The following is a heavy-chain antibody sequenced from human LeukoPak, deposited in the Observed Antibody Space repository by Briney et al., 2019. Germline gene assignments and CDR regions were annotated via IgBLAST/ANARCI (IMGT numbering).Heavy chain of an antibody. Sequence: RGSLRLSCAASGFTFSSYSMNWVRQAPGKGLEWVSYISSSSSTIYYTDSVKGRFTFSRDNAKNSLYLQMNSLRAEDTAVYYCARANWGFLREYYYYMDVWGKGTTVTVS. J-gene: IGHJ6*03. V-gene: IGHV3-48*01. D-gene: IGHD7-27*01. CDR3: ARANWGFLREYYYYMDV. CDR2: ISSSSSTI. CDR1: GFTFSSYS.